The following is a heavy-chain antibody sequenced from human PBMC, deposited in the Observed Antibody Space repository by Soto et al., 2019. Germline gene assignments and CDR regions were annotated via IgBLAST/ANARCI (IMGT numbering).Heavy chain of an antibody. V-gene: IGHV1-58*01. D-gene: IGHD2-8*01. Sequence: QMHMVQSGPEVKKSGTSVKVSCKASGMTFSYTTVQWVRQTRGQRLEWLGWVVVANGNANYAEQYQERVTITWDSSTSTAYMELSRLRSDDTAVYYCAADQWAWGQGTLVIVSS. CDR3: AADQWA. CDR2: VVVANGNA. J-gene: IGHJ5*02. CDR1: GMTFSYTT.